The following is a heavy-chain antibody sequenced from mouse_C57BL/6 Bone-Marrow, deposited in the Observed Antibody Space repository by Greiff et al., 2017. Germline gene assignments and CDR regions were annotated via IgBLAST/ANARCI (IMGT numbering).Heavy chain of an antibody. CDR2: IYPGSGST. CDR3: ARYVHHRYAMDY. CDR1: GYTFTSYW. Sequence: VQLQQPGAELVKPGASVKMSCKASGYTFTSYWITWVKQRPGQGLEWIGDIYPGSGSTNYNEKFKSKATLTVDTSSSTAYMQLSSLTSEDSAVYYCARYVHHRYAMDYWGQGTAVTVSA. V-gene: IGHV1-55*01. J-gene: IGHJ4*01.